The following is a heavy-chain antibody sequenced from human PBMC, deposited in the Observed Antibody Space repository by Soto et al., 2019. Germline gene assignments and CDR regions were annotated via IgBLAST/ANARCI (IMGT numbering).Heavy chain of an antibody. CDR2: ISGSGGST. J-gene: IGHJ5*02. V-gene: IGHV3-23*01. D-gene: IGHD3-22*01. Sequence: GGSLTLSCAASGVTFSSYAMSWVRQVPGKGLEWVSAISGSGGSTSYADSVKGRFTISRDNSKNTLYLQMNSLRAEDTAVYYCAKGQYYYDSSGFTEFDPWGQGTLVTVSS. CDR1: GVTFSSYA. CDR3: AKGQYYYDSSGFTEFDP.